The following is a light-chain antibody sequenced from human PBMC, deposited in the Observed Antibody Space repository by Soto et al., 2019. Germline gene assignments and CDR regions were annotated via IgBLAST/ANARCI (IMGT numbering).Light chain of an antibody. CDR3: SSYTSSSTRV. CDR2: GVT. CDR1: SSDVGANNY. J-gene: IGLJ1*01. Sequence: QSALTQPASVSGSPGQSITISCTGTSSDVGANNYVSWYQQHPCKAPKLMIYGVTNRPSGVSDRFSGSKSGNMASLTISGLQAEDEADYYCSSYTSSSTRVFGTGTKVTVL. V-gene: IGLV2-14*01.